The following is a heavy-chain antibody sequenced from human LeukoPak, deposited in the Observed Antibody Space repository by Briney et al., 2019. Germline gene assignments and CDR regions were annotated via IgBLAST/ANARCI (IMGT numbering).Heavy chain of an antibody. CDR1: GLTFSSYS. CDR3: ARGVVVVTASWYFDL. Sequence: PGGSLRLSCAASGLTFSSYSMNWVRQAPGKGLEWVSSISSSSSYIYYADSVKGRFTISRDNAKNSLYLQMNSLRAEDTAVYYYARGVVVVTASWYFDLWGRGTLVTVSS. J-gene: IGHJ2*01. CDR2: ISSSSSYI. D-gene: IGHD2-21*02. V-gene: IGHV3-21*04.